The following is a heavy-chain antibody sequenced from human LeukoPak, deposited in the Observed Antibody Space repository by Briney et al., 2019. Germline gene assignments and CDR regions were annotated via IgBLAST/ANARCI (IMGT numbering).Heavy chain of an antibody. CDR3: ARAEGIGIISPIEH. CDR2: ISWNSATI. CDR1: GFTFEDYA. Sequence: PGGSLRLSCAATGFTFEDYAMHWVRQAPGKGLEWVSGISWNSATIDYADSVKGRFTISRDNAKNSLYLQMNSLRDEDMAFYYCARAEGIGIISPIEHWGQGTLVTVSS. V-gene: IGHV3-9*03. J-gene: IGHJ1*01. D-gene: IGHD3-3*02.